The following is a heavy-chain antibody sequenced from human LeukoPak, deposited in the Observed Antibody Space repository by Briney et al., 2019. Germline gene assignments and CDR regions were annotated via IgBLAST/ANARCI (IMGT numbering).Heavy chain of an antibody. CDR1: GYSFNSHH. J-gene: IGHJ6*02. CDR3: ARDSGNYHYDMDV. D-gene: IGHD3-10*01. V-gene: IGHV1-46*02. Sequence: GASVKVSCKTSGYSFNSHHVHWVRQAPGQGLGWMGINFFHDGTTSNTQKFPGRLTMTRDTSTSTVYMELSSLRSEDTAVYYCARDSGNYHYDMDVWGQGTTVIVSS. CDR2: NFFHDGTT.